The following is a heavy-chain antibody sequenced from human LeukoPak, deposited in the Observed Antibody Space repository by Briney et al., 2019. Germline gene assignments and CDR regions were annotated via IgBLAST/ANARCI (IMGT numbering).Heavy chain of an antibody. Sequence: SETLSLTCAVYGGSFSGYYWSWIRQPPGKGLEWIREINHSGSTNYNPSLKSRVTISVDTSKNQFSLKLSSVTAADTAVYYCARGYCSSTSCYFDYWGQGTLVTVSS. D-gene: IGHD2-2*01. CDR2: INHSGST. CDR3: ARGYCSSTSCYFDY. CDR1: GGSFSGYY. J-gene: IGHJ4*02. V-gene: IGHV4-34*01.